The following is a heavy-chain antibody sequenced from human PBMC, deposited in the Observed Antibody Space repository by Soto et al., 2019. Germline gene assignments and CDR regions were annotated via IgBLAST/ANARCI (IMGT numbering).Heavy chain of an antibody. J-gene: IGHJ1*01. CDR2: ISGSGGST. CDR3: ARGPTYYYGSGSYWYFQH. D-gene: IGHD3-10*01. Sequence: EVQLLESGGGLVQPGGSLRLSCAASGFTFSSYAMSWVRQAPGKGLEWVSAISGSGGSTYYADSVKGRFTISRDNSKNTLYLHMNSLRAEDTAVYYCARGPTYYYGSGSYWYFQHWGQGTLVTVSS. V-gene: IGHV3-23*01. CDR1: GFTFSSYA.